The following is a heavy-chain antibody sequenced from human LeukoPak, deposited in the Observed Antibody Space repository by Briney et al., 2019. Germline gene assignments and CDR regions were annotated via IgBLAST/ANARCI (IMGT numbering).Heavy chain of an antibody. J-gene: IGHJ4*02. V-gene: IGHV1-2*02. CDR3: ARLVSGATVKNFDY. Sequence: ASVKVSCKAFGYTFTDYYMHWVRQAPGQGLEWMGWIDPNSGDTNYAQKFQGRVTMTRDTSISTAYMELSRLRSDDTAVYYCARLVSGATVKNFDYWGQGTLVTVPS. D-gene: IGHD3-10*02. CDR2: IDPNSGDT. CDR1: GYTFTDYY.